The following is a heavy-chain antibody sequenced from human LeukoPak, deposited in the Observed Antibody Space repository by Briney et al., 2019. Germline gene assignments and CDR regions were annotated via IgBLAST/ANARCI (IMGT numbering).Heavy chain of an antibody. Sequence: PSETLSLTCTVSGGSISSSSYYWGWIRQPPGKGLEWIGSIFYSGSTYYNPSLKSRVTISVDTSKNQFSLKLSSVTAADTAVYYCARHVSGYDADGMDVWGQGTTVTVSS. CDR2: IFYSGST. CDR1: GGSISSSSYY. D-gene: IGHD5-12*01. CDR3: ARHVSGYDADGMDV. V-gene: IGHV4-39*01. J-gene: IGHJ6*02.